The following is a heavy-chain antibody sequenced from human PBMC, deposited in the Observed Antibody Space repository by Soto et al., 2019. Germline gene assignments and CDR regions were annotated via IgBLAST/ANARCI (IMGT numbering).Heavy chain of an antibody. J-gene: IGHJ4*02. CDR1: VFPFGDDA. Sequence: GGSLRLSCTGSVFPFGDDAMSWFRQAPGKGLEWVGFIRSKAYGGTTEYAASVKGRFAISRDDSKSVAYLQMSSLKTEDTAVYYCTRVSYFGSGSYFTPFGNWGQGTLVTVSS. CDR3: TRVSYFGSGSYFTPFGN. D-gene: IGHD3-10*01. V-gene: IGHV3-49*03. CDR2: IRSKAYGGTT.